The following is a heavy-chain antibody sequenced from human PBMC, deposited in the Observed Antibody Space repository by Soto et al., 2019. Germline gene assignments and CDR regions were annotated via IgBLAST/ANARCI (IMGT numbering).Heavy chain of an antibody. V-gene: IGHV5-51*01. Sequence: VESLKLSCKGSGYFFSSQWIAWVRLMPGKGLEWMGIIHPGDSDTRYSPSFQGQVTISVDGSINTAYLQSRSLEASDTAVYYCASPGQNRDRSRAFWGKGTPVNVSA. CDR1: GYFFSSQW. CDR2: IHPGDSDT. CDR3: ASPGQNRDRSRAF. J-gene: IGHJ6*04.